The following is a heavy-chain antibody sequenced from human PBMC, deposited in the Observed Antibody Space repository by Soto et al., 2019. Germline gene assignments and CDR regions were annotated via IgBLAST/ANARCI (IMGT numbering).Heavy chain of an antibody. Sequence: ASETLSLTCTLSGCSIGSGDYYLSWIRQPPGKGLEWIGYIYYSGSTYYNPSLKSRVTISVVTSKNQFSLKLSSVTAADTAVYYCARVVRYYDFWSGFSRPWFDPWGQGTLVTVSS. V-gene: IGHV4-30-4*01. D-gene: IGHD3-3*01. J-gene: IGHJ5*02. CDR3: ARVVRYYDFWSGFSRPWFDP. CDR1: GCSIGSGDYY. CDR2: IYYSGST.